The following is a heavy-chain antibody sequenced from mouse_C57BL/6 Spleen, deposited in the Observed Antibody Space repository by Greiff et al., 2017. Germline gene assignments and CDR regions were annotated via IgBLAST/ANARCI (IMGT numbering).Heavy chain of an antibody. CDR2: IRSKSSTYAT. J-gene: IGHJ2*01. CDR1: GFTFNTYA. D-gene: IGHD4-1*01. Sequence: VQLKESGGGLVQPKGSLKLSCAASGFTFNTYAMHWFRQAPGKGLEWVARIRSKSSTYATYYAESVKDRFTISRDDSQSMLYQPMNNLNTEDTAMYSCVGDRLTGTCDYWGQDTTLTVSS. CDR3: VGDRLTGTCDY. V-gene: IGHV10-3*01.